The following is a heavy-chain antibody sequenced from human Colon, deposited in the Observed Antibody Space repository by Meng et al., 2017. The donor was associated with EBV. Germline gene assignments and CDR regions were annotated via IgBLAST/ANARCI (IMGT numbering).Heavy chain of an antibody. J-gene: IGHJ5*02. CDR3: VRDTRRGGGWFDP. Sequence: QVPESGSGWVRPSQALSLTCAVSGDSLTSGDYSWTWIRQPPGKGLEWIGYIYHGVNTYYTPSLRSRVTISVDKSRNQFSLKLTSVSAADTAVYYCVRDTRRGGGWFDPWGQGTLVTVSS. CDR2: IYHGVNT. D-gene: IGHD3-10*01. V-gene: IGHV4-30-2*01. CDR1: GDSLTSGDYS.